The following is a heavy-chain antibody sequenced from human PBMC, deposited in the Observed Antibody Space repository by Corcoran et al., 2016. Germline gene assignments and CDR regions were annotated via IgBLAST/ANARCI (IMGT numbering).Heavy chain of an antibody. D-gene: IGHD5-18*01. CDR2: IWYDGSNK. CDR3: ARQGDTAMAYRAY. J-gene: IGHJ4*02. CDR1: GFTFSSYG. V-gene: IGHV3-33*01. Sequence: QVQLVESGGGVVQPGRSLRLSCAASGFTFSSYGMHWVRQAPGKGLEWVAVIWYDGSNKYYADSVKGRFTISRDNSKNTLYLQMNSLRAEDTAVYYCARQGDTAMAYRAYWGQGTLVTVSS.